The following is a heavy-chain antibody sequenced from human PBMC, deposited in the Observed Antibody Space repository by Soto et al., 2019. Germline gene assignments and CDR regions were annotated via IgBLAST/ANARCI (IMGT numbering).Heavy chain of an antibody. CDR1: GFTFSDHW. D-gene: IGHD3-10*01. CDR3: ARDPYGKGYGAFDI. V-gene: IGHV3-7*03. Sequence: EVQLVGSGGGLVQPGGCLRLSCAASGFTFSDHWRSWVRLSPGKGLEWVANIKHDGSDIRYVDSVKGRFTMSRDNAENSLYLRMSSLGAEDTAMYYCARDPYGKGYGAFDIWGPGTMVTVSS. CDR2: IKHDGSDI. J-gene: IGHJ3*02.